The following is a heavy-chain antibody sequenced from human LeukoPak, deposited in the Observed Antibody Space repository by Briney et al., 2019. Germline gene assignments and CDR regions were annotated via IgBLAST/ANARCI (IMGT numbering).Heavy chain of an antibody. CDR1: GGSISSGGYY. D-gene: IGHD2-2*01. V-gene: IGHV4-31*03. CDR2: IYYSGST. CDR3: ARAGYCSSTSCYWGAFDI. J-gene: IGHJ3*02. Sequence: SQTLSLTCTVSGGSISSGGYYWSWIRQHPGKGLEWIGYIYYSGSTYYNPSLKSRVTISVDTSKNQFSLKLSSVTAADTAVYYCARAGYCSSTSCYWGAFDIWGQGTMVTVSS.